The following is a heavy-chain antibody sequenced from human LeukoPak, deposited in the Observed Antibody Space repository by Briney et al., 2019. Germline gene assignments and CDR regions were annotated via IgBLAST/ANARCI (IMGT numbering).Heavy chain of an antibody. CDR3: AREGDGYSFFDY. Sequence: SVKVSCKASGGTFSSYAISWVRQAPGQGLEWMGGIIPIFGTANYAQKLQGRVTITTDESTSTAYMELSSLRSEDTAVYYCAREGDGYSFFDYWGQGTLVTVSS. J-gene: IGHJ4*02. CDR1: GGTFSSYA. V-gene: IGHV1-69*05. D-gene: IGHD5-24*01. CDR2: IIPIFGTA.